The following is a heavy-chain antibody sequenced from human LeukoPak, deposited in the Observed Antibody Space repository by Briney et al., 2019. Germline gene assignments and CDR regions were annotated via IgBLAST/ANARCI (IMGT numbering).Heavy chain of an antibody. Sequence: PGGSLRLSCAASGFTFPNYAMSWVRQAPGKGPEWVSSLSGGGVTTHYADSVKGRFTISRDNSKSTVYLQMNSLRAEDTAVYYCALFSARFDPWGQGTLVTVSS. J-gene: IGHJ5*02. CDR1: GFTFPNYA. CDR3: ALFSARFDP. V-gene: IGHV3-23*01. CDR2: LSGGGVTT. D-gene: IGHD2/OR15-2a*01.